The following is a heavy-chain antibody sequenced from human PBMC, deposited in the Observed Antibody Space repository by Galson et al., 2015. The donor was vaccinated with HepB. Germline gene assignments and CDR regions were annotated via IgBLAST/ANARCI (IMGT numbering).Heavy chain of an antibody. Sequence: SLRLSCAASGFTFSSYAMHWVRQAPGKGLEWVAVISYDGSNKYYADSVKGRFTISRDNSKNTLYLQMNSLRAEDTAVYYCARDGGYYDSSAGGLPAYWGQGTLVTVSS. D-gene: IGHD3-22*01. CDR1: GFTFSSYA. CDR2: ISYDGSNK. V-gene: IGHV3-30*04. J-gene: IGHJ4*02. CDR3: ARDGGYYDSSAGGLPAY.